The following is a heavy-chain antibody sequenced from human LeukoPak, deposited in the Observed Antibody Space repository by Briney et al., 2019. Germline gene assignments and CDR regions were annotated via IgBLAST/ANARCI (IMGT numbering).Heavy chain of an antibody. J-gene: IGHJ4*02. CDR3: ARDPQGRTGYSSSSDDY. CDR2: IFTSGST. D-gene: IGHD6-13*01. V-gene: IGHV4-4*07. Sequence: WIRQPAGKGLEWIGRIFTSGSTKYNPSLKSRVTISVDTSKNQFSLKLSSVTAADTAVYYCARDPQGRTGYSSSSDDYWGQGTLVTVSS.